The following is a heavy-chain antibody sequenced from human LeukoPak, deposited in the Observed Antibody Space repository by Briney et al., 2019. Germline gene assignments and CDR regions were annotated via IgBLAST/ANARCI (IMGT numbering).Heavy chain of an antibody. CDR1: GYTFTSYG. CDR3: ARDRSGYDFWSGYYSYYYGMDV. V-gene: IGHV1-18*01. CDR2: ISAYSGDT. J-gene: IGHJ6*02. Sequence: GASVKVSCKASGYTFTSYGISWVRQAPGQGLEWMGWISAYSGDTNYAQKFQGRATMTTDTSTSTAYMELRSLRSDDTAVYYCARDRSGYDFWSGYYSYYYGMDVWGQGTTVTVSS. D-gene: IGHD3-3*01.